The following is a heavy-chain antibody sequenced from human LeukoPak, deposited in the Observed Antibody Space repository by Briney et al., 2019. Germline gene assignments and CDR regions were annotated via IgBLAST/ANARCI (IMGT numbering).Heavy chain of an antibody. CDR1: GDNYNSYN. CDR3: VSQWGREPYFDD. J-gene: IGHJ4*02. V-gene: IGHV1-46*02. Sequence: ASVKVSCKASGDNYNSYNFHWVRQAPGQGLEWMGMITPSSGSATYVQNFQGRVSMTADTSTNTVYLEVSNLKSEDTALYYCVSQWGREPYFDDWGQGTLDTVSP. D-gene: IGHD2-8*01. CDR2: ITPSSGSA.